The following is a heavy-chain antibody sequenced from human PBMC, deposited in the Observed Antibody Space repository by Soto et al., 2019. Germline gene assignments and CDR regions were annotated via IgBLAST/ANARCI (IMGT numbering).Heavy chain of an antibody. D-gene: IGHD1-1*01. CDR2: ISAYNGNT. Sequence: QVQLVQSGAEVKKPGASVKVSCKASGYTFTSYGISWVRQAPGQGLEWMGWISAYNGNTNYAQKLQGRVTMTTDTTTSTADMELRSLRSDDTAVYYWARTETRSRTNLYYYGMDVWGQGTTVTVSS. CDR3: ARTETRSRTNLYYYGMDV. J-gene: IGHJ6*02. V-gene: IGHV1-18*01. CDR1: GYTFTSYG.